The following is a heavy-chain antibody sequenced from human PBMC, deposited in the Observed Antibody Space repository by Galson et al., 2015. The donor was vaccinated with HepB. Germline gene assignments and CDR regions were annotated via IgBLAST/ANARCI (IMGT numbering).Heavy chain of an antibody. CDR1: GFTFSSYG. CDR2: IAYDGSSK. Sequence: SLRLSCAASGFTFSSYGLHWVRQAPGKGLEWVAVIAYDGSSKYYADSVKGRFTISRDNSKNTVYMQMNGLRAEDTAIYYCAKTRIKYWRGSSDMDVWGQGTTVTVSS. V-gene: IGHV3-30*18. J-gene: IGHJ6*02. D-gene: IGHD2/OR15-2a*01. CDR3: AKTRIKYWRGSSDMDV.